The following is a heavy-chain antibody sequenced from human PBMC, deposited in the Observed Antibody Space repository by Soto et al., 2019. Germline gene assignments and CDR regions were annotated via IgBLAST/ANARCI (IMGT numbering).Heavy chain of an antibody. CDR1: GGSISGDYY. D-gene: IGHD3-22*01. V-gene: IGHV4-30-4*01. CDR2: VYHTGST. J-gene: IGHJ5*01. CDR3: AREPYDITANRIDS. Sequence: SETLSLTCTVSGGSISGDYYWNWIRQAPGKGLEWIGYVYHTGSTYHNPSLKSRGSISVDTSNNQFPLKLSSVTAADTAVYFCAREPYDITANRIDSWGQGIPVTVSS.